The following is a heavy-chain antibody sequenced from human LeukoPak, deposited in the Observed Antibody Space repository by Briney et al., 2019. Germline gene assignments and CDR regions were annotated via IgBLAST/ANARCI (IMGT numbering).Heavy chain of an antibody. V-gene: IGHV3-7*01. CDR2: IKQDGSEK. CDR1: GFTFSSYW. D-gene: IGHD3-10*01. Sequence: PGGSLRLSCAASGFTFSSYWMSWVRQAPGKGLEWVANIKQDGSEKYYVDSMKGRITISRDNAKNSLYLQMNSLRAEDTAVYYCASQGRYGSGSYFDYWGQGTLVTVSS. CDR3: ASQGRYGSGSYFDY. J-gene: IGHJ4*02.